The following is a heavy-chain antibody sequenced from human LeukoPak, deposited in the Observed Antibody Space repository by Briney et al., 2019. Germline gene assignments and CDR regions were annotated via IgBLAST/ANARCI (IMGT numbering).Heavy chain of an antibody. CDR2: IKQDGSGK. CDR1: GFTFSSYW. V-gene: IGHV3-7*01. CDR3: ARDRHSGSDAFDI. Sequence: HPGGSLRLSCAASGFTFSSYWMSWVRQAPGKGLEWVANIKQDGSGKYYVDSVKGRFTISRDNAKNSLYLQMNSLRAEDTAVYYCARDRHSGSDAFDIWGQGTMVTVSS. D-gene: IGHD1-26*01. J-gene: IGHJ3*02.